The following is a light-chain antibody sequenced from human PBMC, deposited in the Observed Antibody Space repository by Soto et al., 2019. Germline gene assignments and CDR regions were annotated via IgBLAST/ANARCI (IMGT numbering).Light chain of an antibody. CDR2: EVS. Sequence: QSVLTQPASVSGAPGQSITISCIGTSSDVGSYNLVSWYQQHPGKAPKVLIYEVSERPSGASNRFSGSKSGNTASLAISGLQAEDEGEYYCCAYAGSRTHVLFGGGTKLTVL. CDR3: CAYAGSRTHVL. J-gene: IGLJ2*01. CDR1: SSDVGSYNL. V-gene: IGLV2-23*02.